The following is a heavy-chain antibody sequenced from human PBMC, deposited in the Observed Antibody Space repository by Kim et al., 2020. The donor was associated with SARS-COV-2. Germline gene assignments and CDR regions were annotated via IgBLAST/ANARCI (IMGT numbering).Heavy chain of an antibody. CDR2: ISGSGGST. J-gene: IGHJ6*02. D-gene: IGHD2-2*01. CDR3: AKDRRCSTSCYQKDRYYGMDV. Sequence: GGSLRLSCAASGFTFSSYAMSWVRQAPGKGLEWVSAISGSGGSTYYADSVKGRFTISRDNSKNTLYLQMNSLRAEDTAVYYCAKDRRCSTSCYQKDRYYGMDVWGQGTTVTVSS. CDR1: GFTFSSYA. V-gene: IGHV3-23*01.